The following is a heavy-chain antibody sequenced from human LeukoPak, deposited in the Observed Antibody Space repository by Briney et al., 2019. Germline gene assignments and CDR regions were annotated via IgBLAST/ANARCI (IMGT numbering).Heavy chain of an antibody. D-gene: IGHD3-22*01. CDR3: ARIRRYYDSPDWFDP. CDR1: GYTFTRYY. J-gene: IGHJ5*02. V-gene: IGHV1-2*02. CDR2: INPNSGGT. Sequence: GASVTVSCKASGYTFTRYYMHWVRQAPGQGLEWMGWINPNSGGTNYAQKFQGRVTMTRDTSISTAYVELSRLRSDDTAVYYCARIRRYYDSPDWFDPWGQGTLVTVSS.